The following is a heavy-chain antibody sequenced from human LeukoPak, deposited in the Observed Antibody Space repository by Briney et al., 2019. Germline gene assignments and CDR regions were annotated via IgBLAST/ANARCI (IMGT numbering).Heavy chain of an antibody. D-gene: IGHD6-19*01. CDR2: IYSGGST. CDR1: GFTVSSNY. J-gene: IGHJ4*02. Sequence: PGGSLRLSCAASGFTVSSNYMSWVRQAPGKGLEWVSVIYSGGSTDYADSVKGRFNISRGNSKNTVYLQMNSLRAEDTAVYYCARGRSSGFFDYWGQGTLVTVSS. V-gene: IGHV3-66*01. CDR3: ARGRSSGFFDY.